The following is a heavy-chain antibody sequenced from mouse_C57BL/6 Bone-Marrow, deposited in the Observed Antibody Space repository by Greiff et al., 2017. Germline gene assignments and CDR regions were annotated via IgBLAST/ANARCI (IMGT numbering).Heavy chain of an antibody. V-gene: IGHV1-76*01. D-gene: IGHD2-3*01. CDR3: ARGWLFAY. Sequence: VKLVESGAELVRPGASVKLSCKASGYTFTDYYINWVKQRPGQGLEWIARIYPGSGNTYYNEKFKGKATLTAEKSSSTAYMQLSSLTSEDSAVYFCARGWLFAYWGQGTLVTVSA. J-gene: IGHJ3*01. CDR1: GYTFTDYY. CDR2: IYPGSGNT.